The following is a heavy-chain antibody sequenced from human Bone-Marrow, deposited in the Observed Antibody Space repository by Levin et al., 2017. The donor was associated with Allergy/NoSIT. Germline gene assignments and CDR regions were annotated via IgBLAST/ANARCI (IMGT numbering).Heavy chain of an antibody. Sequence: GESLKISCAASGFTFSSYAMHWVRQAPGKGLEWVAVISYDGSNKYYADSVKGRFTISRDNSKNTLYLQMNSLRAEDTAVYYCARGQVFDYWGQGTLVTVSS. CDR3: ARGQVFDY. CDR2: ISYDGSNK. CDR1: GFTFSSYA. V-gene: IGHV3-30-3*01. J-gene: IGHJ4*02.